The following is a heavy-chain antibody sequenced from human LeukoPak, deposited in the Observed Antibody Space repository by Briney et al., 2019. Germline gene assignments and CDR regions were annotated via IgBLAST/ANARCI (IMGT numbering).Heavy chain of an antibody. J-gene: IGHJ4*02. CDR1: GFTLSSYA. CDR3: AKHPSGYYYDHFDY. V-gene: IGHV3-23*01. D-gene: IGHD3-22*01. Sequence: GGSLRLSCAASGFTLSSYAMSWVRQGPGKGLEWVSAISVSGNTYHADSVKGRFTISRDSSKNTLYLQMNSLRAGDAAVYYCAKHPSGYYYDHFDYWGQGTLVTVSS. CDR2: ISVSGNT.